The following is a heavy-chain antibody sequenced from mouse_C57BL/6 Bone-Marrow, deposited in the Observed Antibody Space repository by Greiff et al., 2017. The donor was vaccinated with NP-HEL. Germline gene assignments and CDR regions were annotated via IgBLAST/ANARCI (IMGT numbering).Heavy chain of an antibody. J-gene: IGHJ2*01. V-gene: IGHV1-72*01. CDR2: IDPNSGGT. Sequence: VHLVESGAELVKPGASVKLSCKASGYTFTSYWMHWVKQRPGRGLEWIGRIDPNSGGTKYNEKFKSKATLTVDKPSSTAYMQLSSLTSEDSAVYYCAIYYDYQYYFDYWGQGTTLTVSS. CDR1: GYTFTSYW. CDR3: AIYYDYQYYFDY. D-gene: IGHD2-4*01.